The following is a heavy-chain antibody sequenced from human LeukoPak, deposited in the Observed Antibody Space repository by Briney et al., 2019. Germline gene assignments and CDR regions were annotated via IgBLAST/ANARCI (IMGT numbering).Heavy chain of an antibody. V-gene: IGHV3-23*01. Sequence: GGSLRLSCVASGFTFSSYAMSWVRQAPGKGLEWVSIISGSGGITYYADSVKGRFTISRDNSKNTLYLQMNSLRAEDTAVYYCAKDRGRTIFGVVPRLGYFDYWGQGTLVTVSS. CDR3: AKDRGRTIFGVVPRLGYFDY. CDR2: ISGSGGIT. CDR1: GFTFSSYA. J-gene: IGHJ4*02. D-gene: IGHD3-3*01.